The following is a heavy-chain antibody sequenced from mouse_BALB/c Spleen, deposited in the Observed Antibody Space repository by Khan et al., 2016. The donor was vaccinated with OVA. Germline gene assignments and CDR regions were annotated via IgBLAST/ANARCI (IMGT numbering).Heavy chain of an antibody. Sequence: QVQLQQPGAELAKPGASVKLSCTATGYTFTNYYINWVKQRPGQGLEWIGEISPGSGDTYYNACFMGKATLTADKSSSTAYLQLSSLTSEDAAVYECARRNYFGYTIAYWGQGTLVTVSA. J-gene: IGHJ3*01. V-gene: IGHV1-77*01. CDR1: GYTFTNYY. D-gene: IGHD1-2*01. CDR2: ISPGSGDT. CDR3: ARRNYFGYTIAY.